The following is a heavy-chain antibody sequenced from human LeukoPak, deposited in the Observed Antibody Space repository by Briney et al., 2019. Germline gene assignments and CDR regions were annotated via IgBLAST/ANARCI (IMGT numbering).Heavy chain of an antibody. Sequence: SETLSLTCTVSGYSISGGYYWGWIRQPPGKGLEWVGNIYRSGSTYYNPSLKSRVTISVDTSKNQFSLKLSSVTAADTAVYYCARGPRGYSIINWGQGTLVTVSS. CDR2: IYRSGST. CDR1: GYSISGGYY. V-gene: IGHV4-38-2*02. D-gene: IGHD5-18*01. J-gene: IGHJ4*02. CDR3: ARGPRGYSIIN.